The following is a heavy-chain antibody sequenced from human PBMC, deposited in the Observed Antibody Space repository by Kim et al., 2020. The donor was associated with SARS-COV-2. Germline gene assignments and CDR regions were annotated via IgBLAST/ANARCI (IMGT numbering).Heavy chain of an antibody. CDR1: GGTFSSYA. CDR2: IIPIFGTA. J-gene: IGHJ4*02. Sequence: SVKVSCKASGGTFSSYAISWVRQAPGQGLEWMGGIIPIFGTANYAQKFQGRVTITADESTSTAYMELSSLRSEDTAVYYCARYLPISLRSSYFDYWGQGTLVTVSS. V-gene: IGHV1-69*13. D-gene: IGHD3-3*01. CDR3: ARYLPISLRSSYFDY.